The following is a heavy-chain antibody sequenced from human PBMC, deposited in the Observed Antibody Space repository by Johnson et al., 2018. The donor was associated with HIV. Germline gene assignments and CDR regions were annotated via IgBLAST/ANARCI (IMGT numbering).Heavy chain of an antibody. V-gene: IGHV3-30*18. D-gene: IGHD6-25*01. CDR1: GFTFSDSY. Sequence: QVQLVESGGGVVQPGGSLRLSCAASGFTFSDSYMAWIRQAPGKGLEWVAVISYDGSNKYYADSVKGRFTISRDNSKNTLYLQMNSLRAEDTAVYYCAKDLPEIAATPRGAFDIWGQGTMVTVSS. CDR3: AKDLPEIAATPRGAFDI. CDR2: ISYDGSNK. J-gene: IGHJ3*02.